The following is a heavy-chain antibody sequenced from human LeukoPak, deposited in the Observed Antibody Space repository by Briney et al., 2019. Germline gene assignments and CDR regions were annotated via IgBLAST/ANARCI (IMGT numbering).Heavy chain of an antibody. V-gene: IGHV4-59*01. CDR1: GGSISSYY. J-gene: IGHJ4*02. CDR3: ARDNPHYYDSSGFFDY. Sequence: SETLSLTCTVSGGSISSYYWGWIRQPPGKGLEWIGYIYYSGSTNYNPSLKSRVTISVDTSKNQFSLKLSSVTAADTAVYYCARDNPHYYDSSGFFDYWGQGTLVTVSS. CDR2: IYYSGST. D-gene: IGHD3-22*01.